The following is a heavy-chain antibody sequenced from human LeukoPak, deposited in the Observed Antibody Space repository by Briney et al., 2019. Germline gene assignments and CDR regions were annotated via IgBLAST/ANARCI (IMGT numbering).Heavy chain of an antibody. D-gene: IGHD5-24*01. CDR2: VSADGSTT. V-gene: IGHV3-74*01. CDR3: ARGFDGYPFGWWFDP. J-gene: IGHJ5*02. CDR1: GFTFSTYW. Sequence: QSGGSLRLSCVVSGFTFSTYWMHWVRQAPGKGLVWVSRVSADGSTTIYADSVKGRFTISRDNGINTVYLQMNSLRAEDTAVYYRARGFDGYPFGWWFDPWGQGTLVTVSS.